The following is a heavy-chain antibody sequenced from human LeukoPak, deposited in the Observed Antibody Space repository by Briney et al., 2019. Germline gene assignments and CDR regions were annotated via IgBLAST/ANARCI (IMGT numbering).Heavy chain of an antibody. CDR1: GFTFGTYG. V-gene: IGHV3-23*01. CDR3: AKEEVPNDY. J-gene: IGHJ4*02. Sequence: GGSLRLSCEASGFTFGTYGMTWVRQAPGKGLEWVSGISRMGFTTYYADSVEGRFTISRDTSKNTLYLEMNTLRPEDTAVYYCAKEEVPNDYWGQGTLVTVSS. CDR2: ISRMGFTT. D-gene: IGHD2-2*01.